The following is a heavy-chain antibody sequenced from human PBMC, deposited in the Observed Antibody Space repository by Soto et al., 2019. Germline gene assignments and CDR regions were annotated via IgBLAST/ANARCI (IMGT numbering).Heavy chain of an antibody. CDR1: GDTLTDLS. Sequence: GAPAKASSKVPGDTLTDLSRYWPQQVPGKGLEXMGXXDXXDXXXXXAXXXQGRVTMTEDTSTDIAYMELSSLRSEETAVYYCATDSTPRVTPLDIWGQGTMVTVSS. CDR2: XDXXDXXX. V-gene: IGHV1-24*01. D-gene: IGHD5-18*01. CDR3: ATDSTPRVTPLDI. J-gene: IGHJ3*02.